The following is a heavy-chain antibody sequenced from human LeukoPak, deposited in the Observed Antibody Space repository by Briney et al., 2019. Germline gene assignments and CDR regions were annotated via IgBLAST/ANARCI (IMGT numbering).Heavy chain of an antibody. CDR3: ARTAARRFDY. J-gene: IGHJ4*02. CDR2: INPTGGST. D-gene: IGHD6-6*01. CDR1: GYTFTTYG. Sequence: ASVKVSCKASGYTFTTYGISWVRQAPGQGLEWMGIINPTGGSTTYAQKFQGRVTMTRDTSTSTVYMELSSLRSDDTAVYYCARTAARRFDYWGQGTLVTVSS. V-gene: IGHV1-46*01.